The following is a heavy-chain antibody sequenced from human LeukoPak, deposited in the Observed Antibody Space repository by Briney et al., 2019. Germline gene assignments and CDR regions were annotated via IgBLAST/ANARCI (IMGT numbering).Heavy chain of an antibody. D-gene: IGHD4-17*01. J-gene: IGHJ3*02. CDR3: TRDRPRYDYGDYRDAFDI. CDR1: GFTFGDYT. CDR2: IRSKAYGGTT. V-gene: IGHV3-49*03. Sequence: PGGSLRLSCTTSGFTFGDYTMSWFRQAPGKGLEWVGFIRSKAYGGTTEYAASVKGRFTISRDDSKSIAYLQMNSLKTEDTAVYYCTRDRPRYDYGDYRDAFDIWGQGTMVTVSS.